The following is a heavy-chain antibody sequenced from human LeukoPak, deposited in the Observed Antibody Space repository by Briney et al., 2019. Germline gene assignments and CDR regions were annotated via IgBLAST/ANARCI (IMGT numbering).Heavy chain of an antibody. CDR2: ISGSGGST. J-gene: IGHJ4*02. Sequence: PGGSLRLSCAASGFTFSTYGMTWVRQAPGKGLEWVSSISGSGGSTYYADSVKGRVTVSRDNSKSTLFLQMNSLRAEDTAVYYCAKSSYDDGSGYYREYYFDQWGQGTLVTVSS. V-gene: IGHV3-23*01. D-gene: IGHD3-22*01. CDR1: GFTFSTYG. CDR3: AKSSYDDGSGYYREYYFDQ.